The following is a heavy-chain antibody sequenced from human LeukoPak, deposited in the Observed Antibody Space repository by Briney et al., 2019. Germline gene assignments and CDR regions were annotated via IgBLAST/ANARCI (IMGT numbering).Heavy chain of an antibody. CDR2: IYYSGST. D-gene: IGHD6-19*01. Sequence: SETLSLTCTVSGGSISSGGYYWSWIRQPPGKGLEWIGYIYYSGSTNYNPSLKSRVTISVDTSKNQFSLKLSSVTAADTAVYYCARDPGAMGYSGGWYYFDYWGQGTLVTVSS. J-gene: IGHJ4*02. CDR1: GGSISSGGYY. V-gene: IGHV4-61*08. CDR3: ARDPGAMGYSGGWYYFDY.